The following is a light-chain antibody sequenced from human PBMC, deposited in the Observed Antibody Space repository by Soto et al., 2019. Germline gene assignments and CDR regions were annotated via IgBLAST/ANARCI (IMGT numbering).Light chain of an antibody. Sequence: DIQMTQSPSTLSASVVDRVTITCRASQSIGSWLAWFQQKPGKAPKVLIYKASSLHTGVPARFSGSGSGTECTLNISSLQPDDFATYYCQQYDSYSSFGQGPKVEIK. CDR3: QQYDSYSS. CDR2: KAS. CDR1: QSIGSW. V-gene: IGKV1-5*03. J-gene: IGKJ1*01.